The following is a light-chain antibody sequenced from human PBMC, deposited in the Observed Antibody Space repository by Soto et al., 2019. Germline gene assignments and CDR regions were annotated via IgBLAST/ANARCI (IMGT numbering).Light chain of an antibody. Sequence: EIVLTQSPATLSLSPGERATLSCRASQSVSSYLAWYQQKPGQAPRLLIYDASNRATGIPARFSGSGSGTDFTLTISSLGPEDFADYYCQQRSNWPPYTFGQGTKLEIK. V-gene: IGKV3-11*01. CDR2: DAS. CDR3: QQRSNWPPYT. J-gene: IGKJ2*01. CDR1: QSVSSY.